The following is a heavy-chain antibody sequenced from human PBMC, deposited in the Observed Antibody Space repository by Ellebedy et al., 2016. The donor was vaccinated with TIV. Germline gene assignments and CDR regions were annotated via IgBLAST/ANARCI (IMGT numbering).Heavy chain of an antibody. CDR1: GGTFSSYA. Sequence: SVKVSCXASGGTFSSYAISWVRQAPGQGLEWMGGIIPIFGTANYAQKFQGRVTITADESTSTAYMELSSLRSEDTAVYYCARVMTTVTKVRISWYFDLWGRGTLVTVSS. D-gene: IGHD4-17*01. J-gene: IGHJ2*01. CDR2: IIPIFGTA. V-gene: IGHV1-69*13. CDR3: ARVMTTVTKVRISWYFDL.